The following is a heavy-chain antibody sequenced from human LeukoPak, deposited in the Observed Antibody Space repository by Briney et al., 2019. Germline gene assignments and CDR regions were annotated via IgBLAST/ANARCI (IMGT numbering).Heavy chain of an antibody. D-gene: IGHD5-24*01. V-gene: IGHV4-61*02. J-gene: IGHJ6*03. Sequence: SQTLSLTCTVSGDSISSGDYYWSWIRQPAGKGLEWIGRISSSGSTNYNPSLKSRVTISVDTSKNQFSLKLSSVTAADTAVYYCARDTGMAPNSYYYYYMDVWGKGTTVTVSS. CDR3: ARDTGMAPNSYYYYYMDV. CDR1: GDSISSGDYY. CDR2: ISSSGST.